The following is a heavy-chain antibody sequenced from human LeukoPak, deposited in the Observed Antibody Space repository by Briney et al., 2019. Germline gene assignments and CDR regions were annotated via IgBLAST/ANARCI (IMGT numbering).Heavy chain of an antibody. CDR2: ISGSGGDT. J-gene: IGHJ4*02. V-gene: IGHV3-23*01. CDR3: AKASWVSNADAVL. Sequence: GGSLRLSCAASGFTFSSYAMSWVRQAPGNGLEWVSSISGSGGDTYHADSVRGRFTISRDNSKNTLYLQMKSLTAEDTAVYYCAKASWVSNADAVLWGQGTVVTVSS. D-gene: IGHD1-1*01. CDR1: GFTFSSYA.